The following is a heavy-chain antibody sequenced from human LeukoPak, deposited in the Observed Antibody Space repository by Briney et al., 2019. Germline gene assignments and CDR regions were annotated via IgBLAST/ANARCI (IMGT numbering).Heavy chain of an antibody. V-gene: IGHV4-34*01. CDR2: INHSGST. CDR3: ARAARFADYGDYAHPFDY. J-gene: IGHJ4*02. CDR1: GGSISGYY. Sequence: SETLSLTCTVSGGSISGYYWSWIRQPPGKGLEWIGEINHSGSTNYNPSLKSRVTISVDTSKNQFSLKLSSVTAADTAVYYCARAARFADYGDYAHPFDYWGQGTLVTVSS. D-gene: IGHD4-17*01.